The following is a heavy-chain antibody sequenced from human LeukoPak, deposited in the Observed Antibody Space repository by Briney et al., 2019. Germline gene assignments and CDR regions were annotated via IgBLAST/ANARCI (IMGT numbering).Heavy chain of an antibody. V-gene: IGHV4-61*01. CDR2: IYYSGST. Sequence: SETLSLTCTVSGGSVSSGSYYWSWIRQPPGKELEWIGYIYYSGSTNYNPSLKSRVTISVDTSKNQFSLKLSSVTAADTAVYYCARDRGGYDRDTDYYYYYGMDVWGKGTTVTVSS. D-gene: IGHD5-12*01. CDR1: GGSVSSGSYY. J-gene: IGHJ6*04. CDR3: ARDRGGYDRDTDYYYYYGMDV.